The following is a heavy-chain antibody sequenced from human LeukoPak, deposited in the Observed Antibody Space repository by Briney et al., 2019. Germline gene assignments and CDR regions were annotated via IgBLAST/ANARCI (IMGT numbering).Heavy chain of an antibody. Sequence: SETLSLTCAVYGGSFSGYYWSWIRQPPGKGLEWIGEINHSGSTNYNPSLKSRVTISVDTSKNQFSLKLSSVTAADTAVYYCARRRGGYCSSTRCWPFGYWGQGTLVTVSS. J-gene: IGHJ4*02. CDR1: GGSFSGYY. CDR2: INHSGST. D-gene: IGHD2-2*01. V-gene: IGHV4-34*01. CDR3: ARRRGGYCSSTRCWPFGY.